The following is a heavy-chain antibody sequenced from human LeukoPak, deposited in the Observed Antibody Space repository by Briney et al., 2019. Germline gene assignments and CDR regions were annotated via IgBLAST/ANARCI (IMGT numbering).Heavy chain of an antibody. CDR3: AKDLPKVTSCIFGY. D-gene: IGHD4-11*01. J-gene: IGHJ4*02. Sequence: GGSLRLSCAASGFTFSSYAMNWVRRAPGKGLEWVATISGDGHNAYYADSAKGRFTISRDNSKNMVSLQMNSLRAEDTAVYYCAKDLPKVTSCIFGYWGPGTLVTVS. CDR2: ISGDGHNA. V-gene: IGHV3-23*01. CDR1: GFTFSSYA.